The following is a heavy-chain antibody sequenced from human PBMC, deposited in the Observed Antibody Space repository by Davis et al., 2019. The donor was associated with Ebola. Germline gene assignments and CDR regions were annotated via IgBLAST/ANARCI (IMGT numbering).Heavy chain of an antibody. J-gene: IGHJ5*02. CDR2: MNPNSRNT. D-gene: IGHD5-12*01. CDR1: GYTFTSYD. V-gene: IGHV1-8*01. Sequence: ASVKVSCMASGYTFTSYDVHWVRQATGQGLEWMGWMNPNSRNTGYAQKFQGRVTMTRDTSISTAYMELSSLRPEDTAVYYCARGDIVATMGSWFDPWGQGVLVTVSS. CDR3: ARGDIVATMGSWFDP.